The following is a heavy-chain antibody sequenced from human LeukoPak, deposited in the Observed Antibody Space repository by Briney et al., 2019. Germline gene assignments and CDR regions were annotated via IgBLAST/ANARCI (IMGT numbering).Heavy chain of an antibody. V-gene: IGHV3-7*03. CDR3: ARDQYDTWSRRGNFDS. CDR1: GFTFSNLW. J-gene: IGHJ4*02. CDR2: IKLDGSEK. D-gene: IGHD3-3*01. Sequence: GGSLRLSCAASGFTFSNLWMSWVRQAPGKGLEWVANIKLDGSEKNYVDSVKGRFTISRDNTKNSLYLQMNSLRVEDTAVFYCARDQYDTWSRRGNFDSWGQGTLVIVSS.